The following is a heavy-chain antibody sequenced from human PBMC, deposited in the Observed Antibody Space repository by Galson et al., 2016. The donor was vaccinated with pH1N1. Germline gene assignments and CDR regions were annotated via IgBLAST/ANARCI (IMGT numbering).Heavy chain of an antibody. V-gene: IGHV3-7*01. CDR3: AREGEMDVDRTYYLDY. D-gene: IGHD3-16*01. CDR2: INQEGTEK. CDR1: GFSFRSYW. Sequence: SLRLSCAASGFSFRSYWMAWVRQVPGKGLEWVANINQEGTEKQYVDSVKGRFTVSRDNAKNSVYLQMSRPRVDDTAVYYCAREGEMDVDRTYYLDYWGQGTLVTVSS. J-gene: IGHJ4*02.